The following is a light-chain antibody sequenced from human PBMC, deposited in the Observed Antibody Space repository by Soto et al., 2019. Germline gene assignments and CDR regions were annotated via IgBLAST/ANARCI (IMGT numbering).Light chain of an antibody. CDR1: QGISGY. V-gene: IGKV1-9*01. CDR2: AAS. CDR3: QQFNSYPYT. Sequence: DIQLTQSPSFLSASVGDRVTITCRASQGISGYLAWYQQKPGKAPKLLIYAASTLQSGVPSRFSGSGSGPEFTLTIGSLQPEDFATYYCQQFNSYPYTFGQGTELEIK. J-gene: IGKJ2*01.